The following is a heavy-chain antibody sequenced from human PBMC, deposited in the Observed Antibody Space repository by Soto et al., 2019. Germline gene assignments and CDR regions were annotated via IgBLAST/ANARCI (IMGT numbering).Heavy chain of an antibody. Sequence: GSLRLSCAASGFTFSTYAMHWVRQAPGKGLEWVAVISYDGTNKYYADSVRGRFTISRDNSKNTLFLQMNSLRAEDTAVYYCAKDPRFGYFDYWGQGTLVTVSS. CDR2: ISYDGTNK. V-gene: IGHV3-30-3*01. CDR3: AKDPRFGYFDY. CDR1: GFTFSTYA. J-gene: IGHJ4*02. D-gene: IGHD3-10*01.